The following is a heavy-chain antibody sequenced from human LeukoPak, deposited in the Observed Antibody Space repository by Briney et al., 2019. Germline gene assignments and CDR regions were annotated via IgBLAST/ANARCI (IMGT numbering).Heavy chain of an antibody. CDR3: ARAYDFWSGSLNWFDP. D-gene: IGHD3-3*01. CDR2: IYYSGST. V-gene: IGHV4-59*01. CDR1: GGSISSYY. Sequence: SETLSLTCTVSGGSISSYYWSRIRQPPGKGLEWIGYIYYSGSTNYNPSLKSRVTISVDTSKNQFSLKLSSVTAADTAVYYCARAYDFWSGSLNWFDPWGQGTLVTVSS. J-gene: IGHJ5*02.